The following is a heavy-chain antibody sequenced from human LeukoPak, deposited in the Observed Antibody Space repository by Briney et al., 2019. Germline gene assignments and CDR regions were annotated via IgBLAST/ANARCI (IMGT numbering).Heavy chain of an antibody. CDR3: ARGGARLKWPLDF. J-gene: IGHJ4*02. CDR1: GFTFSTYS. Sequence: GGSLRLSCAASGFTFSTYSMSWVRQAPGKGLEWVSAISGSGGSTYYADSVKGRFTISRDNSKSTLYLQMNGLRAEDTAVYYCARGGARLKWPLDFWGQGTLVTVSS. D-gene: IGHD2-15*01. CDR2: ISGSGGST. V-gene: IGHV3-23*01.